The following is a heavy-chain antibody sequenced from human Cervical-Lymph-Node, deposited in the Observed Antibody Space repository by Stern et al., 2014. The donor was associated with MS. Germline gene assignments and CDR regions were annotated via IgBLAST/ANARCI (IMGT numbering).Heavy chain of an antibody. V-gene: IGHV1-46*03. CDR3: VRGDTTWHYFYYGLDV. CDR2: INPRFNHA. J-gene: IGHJ6*02. Sequence: QVQLVQSGAEVKKPGAAVKVSCKASGYTFTSYYMHWVRQAPGQGLEWMGVINPRFNHAPYTQSFQERVTLTSDPSTATVYMELSSLRFADTAVYYCVRGDTTWHYFYYGLDVWGQVTTVTVSS. D-gene: IGHD1-14*01. CDR1: GYTFTSYY.